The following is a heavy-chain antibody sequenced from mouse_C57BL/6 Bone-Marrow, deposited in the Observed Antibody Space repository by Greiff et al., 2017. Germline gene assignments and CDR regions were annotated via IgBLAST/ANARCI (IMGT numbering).Heavy chain of an antibody. CDR2: IHPNSGST. V-gene: IGHV1-64*01. D-gene: IGHD3-2*02. Sequence: QVQLQQSGAELVKPGASVKLSCKASGYTFTSYWMHWVKQRPGQGLEWIGMIHPNSGSTNYNEKFKSKATLTVDKSSSTAYMQLSSLTSEDSAVYYCGQLRLRPYAMDYWGQGTSVTVSS. CDR3: GQLRLRPYAMDY. J-gene: IGHJ4*01. CDR1: GYTFTSYW.